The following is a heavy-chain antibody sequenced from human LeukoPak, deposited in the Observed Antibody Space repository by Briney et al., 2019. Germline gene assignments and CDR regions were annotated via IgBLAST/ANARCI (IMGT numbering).Heavy chain of an antibody. CDR1: GYTFSNYG. V-gene: IGHV1-18*01. Sequence: ASVKVSCKTSGYTFSNYGISWVRQAPGQGLEWMGWISAYNGNTNYAQRLQGRVTMTTDTSTSTAYMELRSLRSDDTAVYYCARDRDYGDYNTQDLFVYWGQGTLVTVSS. D-gene: IGHD4-17*01. CDR2: ISAYNGNT. J-gene: IGHJ4*02. CDR3: ARDRDYGDYNTQDLFVY.